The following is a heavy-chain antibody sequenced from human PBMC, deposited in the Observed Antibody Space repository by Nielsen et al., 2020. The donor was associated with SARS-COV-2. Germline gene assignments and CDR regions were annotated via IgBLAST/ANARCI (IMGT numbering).Heavy chain of an antibody. V-gene: IGHV4-61*08. Sequence: SETLSLTCTVSGGFISSGDSYWSWIRQPPGKGLEWIGYIYYSGSTNYNPSLKSRVTISVDTSKNQFSLKLSSVTAADTAVYYCARRSGSSHWLFDYWGQGTLVTVSS. CDR3: ARRSGSSHWLFDY. CDR2: IYYSGST. CDR1: GGFISSGDSY. J-gene: IGHJ4*02. D-gene: IGHD3-10*01.